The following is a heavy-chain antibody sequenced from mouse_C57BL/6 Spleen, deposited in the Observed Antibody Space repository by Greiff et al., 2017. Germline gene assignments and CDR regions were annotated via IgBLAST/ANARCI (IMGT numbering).Heavy chain of an antibody. J-gene: IGHJ4*01. V-gene: IGHV1-53*01. D-gene: IGHD2-4*01. CDR3: ASRSDYAWYYAIDY. CDR1: GYTFTSYW. CDR2: INPSNGGT. Sequence: QVQLQQPGTELVKPGASVKLSCKASGYTFTSYWMYWVKQRPGQGLEWIGNINPSNGGTNYNEKFKSKATLTVDKSSSTTYMQLSSLTSKASAIYYYASRSDYAWYYAIDYWGQGTSVTVSS.